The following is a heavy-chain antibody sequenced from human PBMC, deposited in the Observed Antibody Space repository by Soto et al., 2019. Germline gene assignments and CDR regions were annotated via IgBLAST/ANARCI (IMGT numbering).Heavy chain of an antibody. CDR3: AREWGQYYYDSSGYAFDI. V-gene: IGHV4-30-4*01. CDR1: GGSISSGDYY. D-gene: IGHD3-22*01. CDR2: IYYSGST. J-gene: IGHJ3*02. Sequence: PXETLSLTCTVSGGSISSGDYYWSWIRQPPGKGLEWIGYIYYSGSTYYNPSLKSRVTISVDTSKNQFSLKLSSVTAADTAVYYCAREWGQYYYDSSGYAFDIWGQGTMVTVSS.